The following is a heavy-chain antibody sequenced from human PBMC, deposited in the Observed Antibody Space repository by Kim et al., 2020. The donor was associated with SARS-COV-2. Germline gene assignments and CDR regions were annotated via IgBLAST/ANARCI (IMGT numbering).Heavy chain of an antibody. J-gene: IGHJ2*01. CDR3: ARQMVITLTWYFDL. CDR2: IYYSGST. D-gene: IGHD3-22*01. V-gene: IGHV4-39*01. CDR1: GGSISSSSYY. Sequence: SETLSLTCTVSGGSISSSSYYWGWIRQPPGKGLEWIGSIYYSGSTYYNPSLKSRVTISVDTSKNQFSLKLSSVTAADTAVYYCARQMVITLTWYFDLWGRGTLVTVSS.